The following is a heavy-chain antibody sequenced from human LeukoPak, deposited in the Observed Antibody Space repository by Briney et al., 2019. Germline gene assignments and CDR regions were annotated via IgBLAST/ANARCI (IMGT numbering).Heavy chain of an antibody. Sequence: GGSLRLSCAASGFTFSDYYMSWIRQAPGKGLEWVSYISNSGSTIYYPDSVKGRFTISRDNARNSLYLQMNSLRADDTAVYYCARDPQQVNHYYYGMDVWGQGTTVIVSS. V-gene: IGHV3-11*01. D-gene: IGHD6-13*01. J-gene: IGHJ6*02. CDR2: ISNSGSTI. CDR1: GFTFSDYY. CDR3: ARDPQQVNHYYYGMDV.